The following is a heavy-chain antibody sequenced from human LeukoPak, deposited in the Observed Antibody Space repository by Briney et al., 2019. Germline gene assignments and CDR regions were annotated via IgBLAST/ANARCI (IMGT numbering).Heavy chain of an antibody. J-gene: IGHJ5*02. CDR2: INPNSGGT. Sequence: GASVKVSCKASGYTFTGYYMHWVRQAPGQGLEWMGWINPNSGGTNYAQKFQGRVTMTRDTSISTAYMELSRLRSDDTAVYYCXXXXXXXATTRRAFDPWGQGTLVTVSS. CDR1: GYTFTGYY. CDR3: XXXXXXXATTRRAFDP. D-gene: IGHD4-4*01. V-gene: IGHV1-2*02.